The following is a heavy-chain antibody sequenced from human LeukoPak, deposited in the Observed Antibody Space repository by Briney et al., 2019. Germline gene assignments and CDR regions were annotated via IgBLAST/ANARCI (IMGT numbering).Heavy chain of an antibody. CDR1: GYSFTSYW. V-gene: IGHV5-51*01. CDR3: ARHLQPLGYSYGPEPFGY. CDR2: IYPGDSDT. J-gene: IGHJ4*02. D-gene: IGHD5-18*01. Sequence: GESLKISCKGSGYSFTSYWIGWVRQMPGKGLEWMGIIYPGDSDTRYSPSFQGQVTISADKSISTAYLQWSSLKASDTAMYYCARHLQPLGYSYGPEPFGYWGQGTLVTVSS.